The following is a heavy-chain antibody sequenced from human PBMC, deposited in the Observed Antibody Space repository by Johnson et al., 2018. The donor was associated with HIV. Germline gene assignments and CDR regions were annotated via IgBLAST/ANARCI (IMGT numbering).Heavy chain of an antibody. CDR3: ARATGSWMDAFDI. J-gene: IGHJ3*02. Sequence: QVQVVESGGGVVQPGRSLRLSCAASGFTFSSYAMHWVRQAPGKGLEWVAVISYDGSNKYYADSVKGRFTISRDNSKNTLYRQMNSLRAEDTAVYYCARATGSWMDAFDIWGQGTMVTVSS. D-gene: IGHD2-2*03. CDR2: ISYDGSNK. CDR1: GFTFSSYA. V-gene: IGHV3-30*04.